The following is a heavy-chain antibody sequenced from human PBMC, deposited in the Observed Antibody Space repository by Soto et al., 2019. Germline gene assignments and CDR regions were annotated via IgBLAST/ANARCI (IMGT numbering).Heavy chain of an antibody. Sequence: QVQLVQSGAEVKKPGSSVKVSCKASGGTFSSYTISWVRQAPGQGLEWMGRIIPILGIANYAQKFQGRVTITADKSTSTAYMELSSLRSEDTAVYYCAGGGITMVRGVMLGFDYWGQGTLVTVSS. V-gene: IGHV1-69*02. J-gene: IGHJ4*02. D-gene: IGHD3-10*01. CDR3: AGGGITMVRGVMLGFDY. CDR2: IIPILGIA. CDR1: GGTFSSYT.